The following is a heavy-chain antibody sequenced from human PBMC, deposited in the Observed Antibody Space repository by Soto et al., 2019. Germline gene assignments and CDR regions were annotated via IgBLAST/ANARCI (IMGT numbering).Heavy chain of an antibody. CDR2: ISSSSSYI. V-gene: IGHV3-21*01. CDR3: ARAGMGGWLDY. D-gene: IGHD3-16*01. CDR1: GFTFSSYA. J-gene: IGHJ4*02. Sequence: GGSLRLSCAASGFTFSSYAMSWVRQAPGKGLEWVSSISSSSSYIYYADSVKGRFTISRDNAKNSLYLQMNSLRAEDTAVYYCARAGMGGWLDYWGQGTLVTVSS.